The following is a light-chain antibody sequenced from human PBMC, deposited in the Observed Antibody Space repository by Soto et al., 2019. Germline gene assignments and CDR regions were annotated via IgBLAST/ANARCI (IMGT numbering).Light chain of an antibody. CDR2: EVS. J-gene: IGLJ2*01. Sequence: QSVLTQPPSASGSPGQSVTIPCTGTSSDVGGYNSVSWYQQHPGKVPKLMFYEVSKRPSGVPDRFSGSKSGNTASLTVSGLQAEDEADYYCSSYAGSNNLVFGGGTKLTVL. CDR3: SSYAGSNNLV. V-gene: IGLV2-8*01. CDR1: SSDVGGYNS.